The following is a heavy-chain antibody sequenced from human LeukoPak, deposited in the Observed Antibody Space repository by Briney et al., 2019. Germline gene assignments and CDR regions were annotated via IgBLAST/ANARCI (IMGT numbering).Heavy chain of an antibody. D-gene: IGHD5-24*01. J-gene: IGHJ6*02. Sequence: SVEVSCKASGGTFSSYAISWVRQAPGQGLEWMGRIIPILGIANYAQKFQGRVTITADKSTSTAYMELSSLRSEDTAVYYCARAVGMATIMDYYYYGMDVWGQGTTVTVSS. CDR2: IIPILGIA. V-gene: IGHV1-69*04. CDR3: ARAVGMATIMDYYYYGMDV. CDR1: GGTFSSYA.